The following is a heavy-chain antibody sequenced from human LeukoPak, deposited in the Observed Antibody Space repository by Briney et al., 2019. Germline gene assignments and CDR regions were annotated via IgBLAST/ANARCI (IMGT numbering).Heavy chain of an antibody. D-gene: IGHD3-22*01. CDR1: GGSISSGDYY. J-gene: IGHJ4*02. V-gene: IGHV4-61*08. CDR2: IYYSGST. Sequence: SETLSLTCTVSGGSISSGDYYWSWIRQPPGKGLEWIGYIYYSGSTNYNPSLKSRVTISVDTSKNQFSLKLSSVTAADTAVYYCARHGASWAHYYDSSGYYYFFDHWGQGTLVTVSS. CDR3: ARHGASWAHYYDSSGYYYFFDH.